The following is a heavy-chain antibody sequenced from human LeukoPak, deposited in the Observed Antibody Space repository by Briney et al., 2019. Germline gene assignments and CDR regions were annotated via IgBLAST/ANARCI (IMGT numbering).Heavy chain of an antibody. J-gene: IGHJ4*02. CDR3: TTASIETYGD. Sequence: GGSLRLSCAASGFTFSSAWMNWARQAPGKGLEWVGRIKSKSDGGTIEYAAPVTGRFTISRDDSKNTLSLYMTNLKTDDTAVYYCTTASIETYGDWGQGTLVTVSS. CDR2: IKSKSDGGTI. D-gene: IGHD4-17*01. V-gene: IGHV3-15*01. CDR1: GFTFSSAW.